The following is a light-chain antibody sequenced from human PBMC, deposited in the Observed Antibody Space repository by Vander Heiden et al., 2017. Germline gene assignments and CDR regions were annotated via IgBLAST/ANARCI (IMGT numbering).Light chain of an antibody. Sequence: ETLMTLCPVPLSVSPGERATLSCRTSQSVNTKLAWYQQRPGQAPRLLIYGASTRAAGVPDRFSGSGSGTEFTLTISSLQPEDFAVYYCHQYNNWPTWTFGQGNKVEIK. CDR1: QSVNTK. V-gene: IGKV3-15*01. J-gene: IGKJ1*01. CDR2: GAS. CDR3: HQYNNWPTWT.